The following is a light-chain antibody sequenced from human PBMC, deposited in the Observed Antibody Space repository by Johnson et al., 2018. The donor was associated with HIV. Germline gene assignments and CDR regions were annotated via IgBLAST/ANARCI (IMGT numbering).Light chain of an antibody. Sequence: QSVLTQPPSVSAAPGQKVTISCSGSSSNIGYNSVSWYQQLPGTAPKLLIYDNNKRPSGIPDRFYGSKSGTSATLAITGLQTGDEADYYCGTWDSSLNAGDVFGTGTKVTVL. CDR2: DNN. J-gene: IGLJ1*01. CDR3: GTWDSSLNAGDV. CDR1: SSNIGYNS. V-gene: IGLV1-51*01.